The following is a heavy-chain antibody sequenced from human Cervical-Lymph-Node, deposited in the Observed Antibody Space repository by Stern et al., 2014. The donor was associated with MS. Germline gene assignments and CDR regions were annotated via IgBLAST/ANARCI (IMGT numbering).Heavy chain of an antibody. CDR3: AKGVAYRSSRFFFDR. Sequence: EVQLVESGGGLVQPGGSLRLSCAASGFTFSSYSMNWVRQAPGKGLEWISYFSFASSTIYYADSVKGRFTISRDDAKNSLNLQMNSLRDEDTAVYYCAKGVAYRSSRFFFDRWGQGTLVTVSS. J-gene: IGHJ4*02. CDR2: FSFASSTI. CDR1: GFTFSSYS. V-gene: IGHV3-48*02. D-gene: IGHD6-13*01.